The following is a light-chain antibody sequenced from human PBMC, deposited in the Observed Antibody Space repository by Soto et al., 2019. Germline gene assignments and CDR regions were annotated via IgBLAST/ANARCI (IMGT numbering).Light chain of an antibody. CDR2: LGS. J-gene: IGKJ1*01. V-gene: IGKV2-28*01. CDR3: MQALQSPMT. Sequence: EIVMSQSPLSLPVTPGEPASISCRSSQSLLYSDGYNYLDWYLQKPGQSPQLLIYLGSDRASGVPDRVSGSGSGTDLTLKISRVEAEDVGVYYCMQALQSPMTFGQGTKVEIK. CDR1: QSLLYSDGYNY.